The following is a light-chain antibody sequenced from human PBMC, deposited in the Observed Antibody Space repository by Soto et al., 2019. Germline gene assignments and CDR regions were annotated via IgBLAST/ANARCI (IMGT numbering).Light chain of an antibody. CDR1: QTVSSSF. V-gene: IGKV3-20*01. CDR2: DAS. J-gene: IGKJ4*01. Sequence: EIVLTQSPGTLSLSPGEGATLSCRASQTVSSSFLAWYQQKPGRAPRLLIYDASSRATGIPGRFSGSGSGTGFTLTISRLEPEDFAVYYCQQYGSSPLTFGGGTKVEIK. CDR3: QQYGSSPLT.